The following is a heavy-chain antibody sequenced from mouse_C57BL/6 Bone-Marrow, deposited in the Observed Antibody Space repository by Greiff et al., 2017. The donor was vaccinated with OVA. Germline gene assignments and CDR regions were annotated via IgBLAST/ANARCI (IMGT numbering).Heavy chain of an antibody. V-gene: IGHV1-9*01. D-gene: IGHD2-3*01. CDR3: ATIYDGYYGWYFDV. J-gene: IGHJ1*03. CDR2: ILPGSGSP. CDR1: GYTFTGYW. Sequence: QVQLQQSGAELMKPGASVKLSCKATGYTFTGYWIEWVKQRPGHGLEWIGEILPGSGSPTYNEKFKGKATVTAATSSNTAYMQLSSLTTEDSAIYYCATIYDGYYGWYFDVWGTGTTVTVSS.